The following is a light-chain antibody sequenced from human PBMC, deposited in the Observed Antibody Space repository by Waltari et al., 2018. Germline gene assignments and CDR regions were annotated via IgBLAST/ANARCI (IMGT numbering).Light chain of an antibody. J-gene: IGKJ1*01. CDR1: QSVSRA. CDR2: AAS. V-gene: IGKV3-20*01. CDR3: QHYVNLPVT. Sequence: EIVLTQSPDTLSLSPGERATLSCRASQSVSRALAWDQQKPGQAPRLLIYAASTRATGVPDRFSGSGSGTDFSLTISRLDPEDFAVYYCQHYVNLPVTFGQGTKVEI.